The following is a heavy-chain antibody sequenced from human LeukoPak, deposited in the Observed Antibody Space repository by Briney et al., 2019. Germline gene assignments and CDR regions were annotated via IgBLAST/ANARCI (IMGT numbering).Heavy chain of an antibody. CDR1: GGSISGSAYY. J-gene: IGHJ6*02. D-gene: IGHD3-10*01. Sequence: SETLSLTCTVSGGSISGSAYYWAWIRQPPGKGLEWIGSIYYNGRTLYNPSLKSRVIMSVDTSKNQFSLRLTSVTAADTAVDYCARLGQITMVRGQSYYYHSMDVWGQGTTVAVSS. V-gene: IGHV4-39*07. CDR2: IYYNGRT. CDR3: ARLGQITMVRGQSYYYHSMDV.